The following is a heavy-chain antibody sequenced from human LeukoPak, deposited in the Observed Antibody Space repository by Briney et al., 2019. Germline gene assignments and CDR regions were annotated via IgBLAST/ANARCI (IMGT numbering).Heavy chain of an antibody. J-gene: IGHJ4*02. V-gene: IGHV3-64*01. CDR2: ISSNGGST. CDR1: GFTFSSYA. CDR3: ARVGTSRVFDY. Sequence: GESLRLSCAASGFTFSSYAMHWVRQAPGKGLEYVSAISSNGGSTYYANSVKGRFTISRDNSKNTLYLQMGSLRAEDMAVYYCARVGTSRVFDYWGQGTLVTVSS.